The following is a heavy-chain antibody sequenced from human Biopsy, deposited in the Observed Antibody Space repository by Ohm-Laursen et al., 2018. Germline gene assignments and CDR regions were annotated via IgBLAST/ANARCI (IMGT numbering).Heavy chain of an antibody. V-gene: IGHV4-61*01. CDR1: GDSLTSGPEN. CDR3: ARGRRTSGWPYFDS. CDR2: IYFGGNT. Sequence: PSETLSLTCTVSGDSLTSGPENWSWIRQSPGQGLEYIGFIYFGGNTNYNPSLKNRVTMSVDTSKNQFYLKLYSVTAADTAVYYCARGRRTSGWPYFDSWGQGTLVTVSS. D-gene: IGHD6-19*01. J-gene: IGHJ4*02.